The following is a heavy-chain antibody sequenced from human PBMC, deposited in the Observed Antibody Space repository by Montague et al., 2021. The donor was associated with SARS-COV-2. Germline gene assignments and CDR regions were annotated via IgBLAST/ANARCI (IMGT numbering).Heavy chain of an antibody. CDR1: GGAISTSSFH. J-gene: IGHJ4*02. V-gene: IGHV4-39*01. CDR3: ARHAPFSDNYRRYPFNFDF. Sequence: SGTLSLTCTVSGGAISTSSFHWGWVRQSPGKGLEWIATIYFSGSAYYNPSLKSRVSISIDTSKNQFSLQLTSVTAADTAVYYCARHAPFSDNYRRYPFNFDFWGQGTLVTVSS. CDR2: IYFSGSA. D-gene: IGHD1-1*01.